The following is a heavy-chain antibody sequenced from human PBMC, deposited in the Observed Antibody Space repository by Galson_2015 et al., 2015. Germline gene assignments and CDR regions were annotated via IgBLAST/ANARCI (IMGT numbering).Heavy chain of an antibody. CDR3: ARDGAHNIAARLVYYYYGMDV. CDR2: ISSSGSTI. Sequence: SLRLSCAASGFTFSDYYMSWIRQAPGKGLEWVSYISSSGSTIYYADSVKGRLTISRDNAKNSLYLQMNSLRAEDTAVYYCARDGAHNIAARLVYYYYGMDVWGQGTTVTVSS. V-gene: IGHV3-11*01. D-gene: IGHD6-6*01. CDR1: GFTFSDYY. J-gene: IGHJ6*02.